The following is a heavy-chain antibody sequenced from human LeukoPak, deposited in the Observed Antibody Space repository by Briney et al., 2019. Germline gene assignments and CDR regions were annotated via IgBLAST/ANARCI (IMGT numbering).Heavy chain of an antibody. Sequence: PGGSLRLSCAASGFTFSSYWMNWARQAPGKGLEWVAFIWSDGSNDHYADSVRGRFTISRDNSKNTVCLQMNSLRVEDTAVYYCARDPSGSGWSLSHWGQGTLVTVSS. D-gene: IGHD6-19*01. CDR1: GFTFSSYW. V-gene: IGHV3-33*08. J-gene: IGHJ4*02. CDR2: IWSDGSND. CDR3: ARDPSGSGWSLSH.